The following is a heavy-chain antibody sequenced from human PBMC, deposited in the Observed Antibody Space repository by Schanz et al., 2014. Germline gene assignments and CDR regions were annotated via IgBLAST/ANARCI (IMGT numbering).Heavy chain of an antibody. CDR2: ISSGSSYA. V-gene: IGHV3-11*06. J-gene: IGHJ6*02. Sequence: QVQLVESGGGLVKPGGSLRLSCAASGFTFRDYYMSWIRQAPGKGLEWVSDISSGSSYANYADSVKGRFTISRDNAKNSLYLQMNSLRGEDTSVYFCARGRRRIATPSTPSFRNYYYYAMDVWGQGTTGTVSS. CDR3: ARGRRRIATPSTPSFRNYYYYAMDV. CDR1: GFTFRDYY. D-gene: IGHD6-13*01.